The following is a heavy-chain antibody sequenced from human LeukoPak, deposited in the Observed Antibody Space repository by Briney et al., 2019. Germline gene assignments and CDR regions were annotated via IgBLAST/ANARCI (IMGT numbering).Heavy chain of an antibody. V-gene: IGHV1-8*01. J-gene: IGHJ6*03. CDR3: ARDDGYYDFWSGYYYYYYYMDV. Sequence: ASVKVSCKASGYTFTSYDINWVRQATGQGLEWMGWMNPNSGNTGYAQKFQGRVTMTRNTSISTAYMELSSLRSEDTAVYYCARDDGYYDFWSGYYYYYYYMDVWGKGTTVTVSS. CDR1: GYTFTSYD. D-gene: IGHD3-3*01. CDR2: MNPNSGNT.